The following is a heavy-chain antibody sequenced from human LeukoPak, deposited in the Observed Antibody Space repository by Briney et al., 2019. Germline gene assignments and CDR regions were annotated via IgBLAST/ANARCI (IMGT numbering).Heavy chain of an antibody. J-gene: IGHJ5*02. Sequence: GESLKISCKGSGYSINNYWIGWVRQMPGKGLEWMGIIYPADSDIRYSPSFQGQVTISADKSISTVYLQWSSLKASDTAMYYCARQEYCSGGSCYTWFDXWXQXTLVTVSS. D-gene: IGHD2-15*01. CDR1: GYSINNYW. V-gene: IGHV5-51*01. CDR3: ARQEYCSGGSCYTWFDX. CDR2: IYPADSDI.